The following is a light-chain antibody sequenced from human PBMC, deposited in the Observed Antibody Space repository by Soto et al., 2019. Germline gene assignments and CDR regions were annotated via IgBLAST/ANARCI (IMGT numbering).Light chain of an antibody. J-gene: IGKJ5*01. CDR3: QKRSNWPSIN. V-gene: IGKV3D-20*02. Sequence: TQSKATLSFSPGERSTLSGISTQSVSHNYLAWYQQKPGQAPRLLIYGASNRATGIPDRFSGSGSGTAFTLPIRRLEPADFAVYYCQKRSNWPSINVGKGPRLAIK. CDR1: QSVSHNY. CDR2: GAS.